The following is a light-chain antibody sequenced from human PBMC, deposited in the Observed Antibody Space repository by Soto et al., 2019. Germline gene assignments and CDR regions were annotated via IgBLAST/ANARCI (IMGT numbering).Light chain of an antibody. Sequence: EIVLTQSPGTLSLSPVERATLSCRASQSVWSNFFAWYQQKPGQAPRLLIYGVSSRATDIPYRFSGGGSGTDFTLTISRLEPEDFAVYFCQQYGAPPTTFGGGTKVEIK. J-gene: IGKJ4*01. CDR3: QQYGAPPTT. CDR2: GVS. CDR1: QSVWSNF. V-gene: IGKV3-20*01.